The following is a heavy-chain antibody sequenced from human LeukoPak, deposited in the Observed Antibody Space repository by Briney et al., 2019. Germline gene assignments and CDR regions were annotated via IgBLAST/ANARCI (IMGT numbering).Heavy chain of an antibody. CDR3: ARTTVYYGSGSYGY. Sequence: PSETLSLTCTVSGGSISNYYWSWIRQPPGKGLEWIGYIYYSGSTKYNPSLKSRVTISVDTSRNQFSLKLSSVTAADTAVYYCARTTVYYGSGSYGYWGQGTLVTVSS. V-gene: IGHV4-59*08. CDR2: IYYSGST. D-gene: IGHD3-10*01. J-gene: IGHJ4*02. CDR1: GGSISNYY.